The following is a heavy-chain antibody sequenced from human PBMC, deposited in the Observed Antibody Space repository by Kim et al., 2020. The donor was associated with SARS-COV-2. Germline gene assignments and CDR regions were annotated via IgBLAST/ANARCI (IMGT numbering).Heavy chain of an antibody. Sequence: NTNYAQKLQGRVTMTTDTSTSTAYMELRSLRSDDTAVYYCARVAQGGMDVWGQGTTVTVSS. CDR2: NT. J-gene: IGHJ6*02. CDR3: ARVAQGGMDV. V-gene: IGHV1-18*01.